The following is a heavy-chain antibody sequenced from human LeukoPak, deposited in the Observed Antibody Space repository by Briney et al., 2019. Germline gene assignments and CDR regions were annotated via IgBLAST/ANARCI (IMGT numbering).Heavy chain of an antibody. Sequence: PGGSLRLSCAASGFTFSSYAMSWVRQAPGKGLELVSAISGSGGSTYYADSVTGRFTISRDNSKNTLYLQMNTLRAEDTAIFYCATLTRSGYDLHDFDTWGPGTMVTVSS. CDR2: ISGSGGST. J-gene: IGHJ4*02. CDR1: GFTFSSYA. D-gene: IGHD5-12*01. CDR3: ATLTRSGYDLHDFDT. V-gene: IGHV3-23*01.